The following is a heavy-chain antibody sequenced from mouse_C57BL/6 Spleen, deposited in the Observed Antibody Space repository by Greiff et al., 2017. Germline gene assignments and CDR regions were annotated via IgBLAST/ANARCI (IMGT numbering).Heavy chain of an antibody. CDR1: GYTFTNYW. V-gene: IGHV1-63*01. J-gene: IGHJ3*01. D-gene: IGHD1-1*01. CDR3: ARSEVLGGHYGPFAY. CDR2: IYPGGGYT. Sequence: QVQLQQSGAELVRPGTSVKMSCKASGYTFTNYWIGWAKQRPGHGLEWIGDIYPGGGYTKYNEKFKGKATLTADKSSSTAYMQFSSLTSEDSAIYYCARSEVLGGHYGPFAYWGQGTLVTVSA.